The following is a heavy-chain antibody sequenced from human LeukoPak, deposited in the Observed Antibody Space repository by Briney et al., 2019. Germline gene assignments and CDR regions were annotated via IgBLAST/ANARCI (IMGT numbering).Heavy chain of an antibody. J-gene: IGHJ4*02. D-gene: IGHD3-22*01. CDR1: GFTFSNAW. CDR3: TTDRYYDSSGPFDY. V-gene: IGHV3-15*01. CDR2: IKSKTDGGTT. Sequence: GGSLRLSCAASGFTFSNAWMNWVRQAPGKGLEWVSRIKSKTDGGTTDYAAPVKGRFTISRDDSKNTLYLQMNSLKTEDTAVYYCTTDRYYDSSGPFDYWGQGTLVTVSS.